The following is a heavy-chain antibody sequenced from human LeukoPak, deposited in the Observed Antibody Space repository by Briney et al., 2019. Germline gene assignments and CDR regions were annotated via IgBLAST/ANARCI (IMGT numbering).Heavy chain of an antibody. V-gene: IGHV4-39*07. J-gene: IGHJ5*02. D-gene: IGHD3-3*01. CDR1: GGSISSSNYY. CDR2: IYYSGST. Sequence: PSETLSLTCTVSGGSISSSNYYWGWIRQPPGKGLEWIGSIYYSGSTNYNPSLKSRVTISIDTSKNQFSLKLSSVTAADTAVYYCARAWVDFWSGVRNNWFDPWGQGTLVTVSS. CDR3: ARAWVDFWSGVRNNWFDP.